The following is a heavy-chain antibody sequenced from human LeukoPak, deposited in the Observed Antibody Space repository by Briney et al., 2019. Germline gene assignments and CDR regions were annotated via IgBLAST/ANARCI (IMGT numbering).Heavy chain of an antibody. J-gene: IGHJ3*02. CDR1: GFTFSDYY. Sequence: GGSLRLSCAASGFTFSDYYMSWIRQAPGKGLEWVSYISSSGSTIYYADSVKGRFTISRDNAKNSLYLQMNSLRAEDTAVYYCASHHGSGSLEGAFDIWGQGTMVTVSS. V-gene: IGHV3-11*01. D-gene: IGHD3-10*01. CDR3: ASHHGSGSLEGAFDI. CDR2: ISSSGSTI.